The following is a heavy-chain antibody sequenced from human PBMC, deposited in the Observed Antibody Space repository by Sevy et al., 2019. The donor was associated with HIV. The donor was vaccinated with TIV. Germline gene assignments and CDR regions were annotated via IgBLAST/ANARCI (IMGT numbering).Heavy chain of an antibody. CDR2: ISYDGSNK. J-gene: IGHJ4*02. CDR1: GFTFSSYA. V-gene: IGHV3-30-3*01. D-gene: IGHD3-3*01. CDR3: ARDPDPYYDFWSGLIDY. Sequence: GGSLRLSCAASGFTFSSYAMHWVRQAPGKGLEWVAVISYDGSNKYYADSVKGRFTISRDNSKNTLYLQMNSLRAEDTAVYYCARDPDPYYDFWSGLIDYWGPGTLVTVSS.